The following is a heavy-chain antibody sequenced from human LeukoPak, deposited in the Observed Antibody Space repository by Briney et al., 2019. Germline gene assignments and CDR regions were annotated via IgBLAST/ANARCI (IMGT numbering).Heavy chain of an antibody. CDR1: GGSISSSSYY. CDR3: ARGDYYSDWFDP. CDR2: IYYSGST. D-gene: IGHD2-21*01. J-gene: IGHJ5*02. V-gene: IGHV4-39*07. Sequence: SETLSLTCTVSGGSISSSSYYWGWIRQPPGKGLEWIGSIYYSGSTYYNPSLKSRVTISVDTSENQFSLKLSSVTAADTAVYYCARGDYYSDWFDPWGQGTLVTVSS.